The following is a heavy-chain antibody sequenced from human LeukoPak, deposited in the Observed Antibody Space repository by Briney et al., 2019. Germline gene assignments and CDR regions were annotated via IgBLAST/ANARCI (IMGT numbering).Heavy chain of an antibody. Sequence: GGSLRLSCAASGFTFSSYSMNWVRQAPGKGLEWVSSISSSSSYIYYADSVKGRFTISRDNAKNSLYLQMNSLRAEDTAVYYCARLPQLQGIAAADYGYWGQGTLVTVSS. J-gene: IGHJ4*02. V-gene: IGHV3-21*01. D-gene: IGHD6-13*01. CDR3: ARLPQLQGIAAADYGY. CDR2: ISSSSSYI. CDR1: GFTFSSYS.